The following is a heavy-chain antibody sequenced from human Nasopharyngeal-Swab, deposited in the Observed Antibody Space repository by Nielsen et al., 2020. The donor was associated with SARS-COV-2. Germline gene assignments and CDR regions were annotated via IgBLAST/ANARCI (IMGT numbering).Heavy chain of an antibody. Sequence: GGSLRLSCSAFGFTFISYWMHCTRHASGMGLVWVSRINRDGSSTSYADSVKGRFTISRDNAKNTLYLQMNSLRAEDAAVYYCARVVCSSGSCYQNRYYFDYWGQGTLVTVSS. CDR3: ARVVCSSGSCYQNRYYFDY. D-gene: IGHD2-15*01. J-gene: IGHJ4*02. V-gene: IGHV3-74*01. CDR1: GFTFISYW. CDR2: INRDGSST.